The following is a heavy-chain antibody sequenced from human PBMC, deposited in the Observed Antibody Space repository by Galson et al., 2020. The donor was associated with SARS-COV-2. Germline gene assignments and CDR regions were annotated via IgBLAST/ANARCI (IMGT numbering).Heavy chain of an antibody. CDR2: ISYDGSNK. J-gene: IGHJ6*02. D-gene: IGHD2-2*01. V-gene: IGHV3-30*18. CDR3: AKDLGRVPEYCSSTSCRNNYYYYGMDV. CDR1: GFTFSSYG. Sequence: GGSLRLSCAASGFTFSSYGMHWVRQAPGKGLEWVAVISYDGSNKYYADSVKGRFTISRDNSKNTLYLQMNSLRAEDTAVYYCAKDLGRVPEYCSSTSCRNNYYYYGMDVWGQGTTVTVSS.